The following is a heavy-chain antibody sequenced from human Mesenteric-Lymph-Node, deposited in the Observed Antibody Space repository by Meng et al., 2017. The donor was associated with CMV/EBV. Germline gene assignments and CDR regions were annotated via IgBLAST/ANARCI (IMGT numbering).Heavy chain of an antibody. V-gene: IGHV4-34*01. CDR3: ARVGAGYTIFGVVSSDAFDI. Sequence: GSLRLSCAVYGGSFSGYYWSWIRQPPGKGLEWIGEINHSGSTNYNPSLKSRVTISRDTSKNQFSLRLTSVTAADSAVYYCARVGAGYTIFGVVSSDAFDIWGQGTMVTVSS. CDR2: INHSGST. D-gene: IGHD3-3*01. J-gene: IGHJ3*02. CDR1: GGSFSGYY.